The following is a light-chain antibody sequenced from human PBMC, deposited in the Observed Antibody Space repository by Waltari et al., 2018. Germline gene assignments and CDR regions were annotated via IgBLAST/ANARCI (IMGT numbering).Light chain of an antibody. J-gene: IGKJ1*01. CDR3: QHYVRLPAT. V-gene: IGKV3-20*01. CDR1: QSVSKS. CDR2: GAS. Sequence: LSCRASQSVSKSLAWYQQRPGQAPRLLIYGASSRATCIPDRFSGGGSGTDFSLTISRLEPEDFAVYYCQHYVRLPATFGQGTKVEIK.